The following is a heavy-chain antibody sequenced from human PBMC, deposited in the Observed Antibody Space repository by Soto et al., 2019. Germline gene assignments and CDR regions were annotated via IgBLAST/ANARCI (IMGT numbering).Heavy chain of an antibody. CDR2: IYYSGST. J-gene: IGHJ4*02. CDR1: GGSISIGDYY. D-gene: IGHD3-9*01. Sequence: PSETLSLTCTVSGGSISIGDYYLSWIGQPPGKGLEWIGYIYYSGSTYYNPSLKSRVTISVDTSKNQFSLKLSSVTAADTAVYDCARATSNDWLSVIRQYYFDYWAQGIRVTV. V-gene: IGHV4-30-4*01. CDR3: ARATSNDWLSVIRQYYFDY.